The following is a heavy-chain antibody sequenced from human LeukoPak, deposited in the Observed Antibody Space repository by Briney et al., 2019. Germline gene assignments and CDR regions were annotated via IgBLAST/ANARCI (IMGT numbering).Heavy chain of an antibody. CDR3: ARDGAGYNWNDETDYYYYYYMDV. D-gene: IGHD1-20*01. J-gene: IGHJ6*03. Sequence: GGSLRLSCVASGLTFSSYSMNWVRQAPGKGLEWVSYINSSSSTIYYADSVKGRFTISRDNAKNSLYLQMNSLRAEDTAVYYCARDGAGYNWNDETDYYYYYYMDVWGKGTTVTVSS. V-gene: IGHV3-48*01. CDR2: INSSSSTI. CDR1: GLTFSSYS.